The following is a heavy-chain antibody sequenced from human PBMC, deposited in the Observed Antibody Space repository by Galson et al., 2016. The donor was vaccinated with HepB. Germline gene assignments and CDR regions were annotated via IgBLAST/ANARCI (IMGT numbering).Heavy chain of an antibody. J-gene: IGHJ4*02. CDR2: IHYREST. Sequence: ETLSLTCTVSAGSINNYYWSWVRQPPGKGLEWIAYIHYRESTNYNPSLKSRVTMSVDTTKNQFSLKVSSVTAADTAVYYCARTSWDSTGNYFDYWGQGTLVTVFS. D-gene: IGHD3-22*01. CDR3: ARTSWDSTGNYFDY. CDR1: AGSINNYY. V-gene: IGHV4-59*01.